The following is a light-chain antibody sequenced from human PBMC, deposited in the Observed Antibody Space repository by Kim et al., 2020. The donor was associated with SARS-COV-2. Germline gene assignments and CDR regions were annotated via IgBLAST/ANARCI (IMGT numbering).Light chain of an antibody. CDR1: SSDVGGYNY. CDR3: SSYAGSNNRYV. V-gene: IGLV2-8*01. J-gene: IGLJ1*01. CDR2: EVS. Sequence: QSVTISCTGTSSDVGGYNYVSWYQQHPGKAPKLMIYEVSKRPSGVPDRFSGSKSGNTASLTVSGLQAEDEADYYCSSYAGSNNRYVFGAGTRSPS.